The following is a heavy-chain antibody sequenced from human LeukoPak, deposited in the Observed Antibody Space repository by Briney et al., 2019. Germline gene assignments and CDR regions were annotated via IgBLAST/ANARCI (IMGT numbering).Heavy chain of an antibody. V-gene: IGHV1-69*02. CDR2: IIPILGIA. Sequence: GASAKVSCKASGGTFSSYTISWVRQAPGQGLEWMGRIIPILGIANYAQKFQGRVTITADESTSTAYMELSSLRSEDTAVYYCARCRSSTSCYFLDYWGQGTLVTVSS. J-gene: IGHJ4*02. CDR1: GGTFSSYT. CDR3: ARCRSSTSCYFLDY. D-gene: IGHD2-2*01.